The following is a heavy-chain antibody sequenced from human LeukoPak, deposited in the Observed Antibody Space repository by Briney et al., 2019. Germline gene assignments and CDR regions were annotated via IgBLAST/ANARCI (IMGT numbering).Heavy chain of an antibody. D-gene: IGHD6-13*01. CDR2: ITGSGGST. Sequence: GGSLRLSCAASGFTFSSYAMSWVRQAPGEGLEWVSTITGSGGSTDYADSVKGRFTISRDNSKNTLYLQMNSLRAEDTAVYYCAKGLYSSSWYIGYFDYWGQGTLVTVSS. V-gene: IGHV3-23*01. CDR3: AKGLYSSSWYIGYFDY. CDR1: GFTFSSYA. J-gene: IGHJ4*02.